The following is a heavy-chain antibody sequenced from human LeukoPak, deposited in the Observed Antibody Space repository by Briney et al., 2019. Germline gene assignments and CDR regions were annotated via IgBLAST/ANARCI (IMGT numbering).Heavy chain of an antibody. J-gene: IGHJ4*02. CDR1: GGSISGWY. V-gene: IGHV4-59*08. CDR2: IYGSGYT. CDR3: ASTVRGYFDY. D-gene: IGHD4-11*01. Sequence: SETLSLTCTVSGGSISGWYWSWIRQPPGKGLEWIGYIYGSGYTNYNPSLKSRVTMSIDTSKNHFSLKLTSVTAADTAVYYCASTVRGYFDYWGQGTLVTVSS.